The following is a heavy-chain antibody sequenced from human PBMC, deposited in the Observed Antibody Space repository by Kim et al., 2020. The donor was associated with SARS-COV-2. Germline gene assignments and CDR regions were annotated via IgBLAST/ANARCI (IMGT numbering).Heavy chain of an antibody. V-gene: IGHV1-2*02. Sequence: ASVNVSCKASGYSFTDYYVHGVRRAPGQGLEWMGWINPNRGGTKYAQKFQGRVTMTTDTSISTAYMELSSLRSDDTAVYFCAIALAYCRGGSFYPWGQGTLVTVSS. D-gene: IGHD2-15*01. J-gene: IGHJ5*02. CDR2: INPNRGGT. CDR1: GYSFTDYY. CDR3: AIALAYCRGGSFYP.